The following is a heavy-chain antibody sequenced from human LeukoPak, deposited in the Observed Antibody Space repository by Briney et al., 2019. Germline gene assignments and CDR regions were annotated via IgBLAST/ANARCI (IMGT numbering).Heavy chain of an antibody. CDR3: ASSLWFGEWQTYDY. J-gene: IGHJ4*02. D-gene: IGHD3-10*01. V-gene: IGHV4-39*01. Sequence: PSETLSLTCTVSGGSISSSSYYWGWIRQPPGEGLEWIGSIYYSGSTYYNPSLKSRVTISVDTSKNQFSLKLSSVTAADTAVYYCASSLWFGEWQTYDYWGQGTLVTVSS. CDR1: GGSISSSSYY. CDR2: IYYSGST.